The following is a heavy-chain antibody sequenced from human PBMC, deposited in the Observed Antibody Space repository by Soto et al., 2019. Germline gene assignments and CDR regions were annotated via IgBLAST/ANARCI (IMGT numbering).Heavy chain of an antibody. CDR3: ARDLVTLAAMDV. Sequence: QVHLVESGGDVVQPGRSLRLSCEVSGFTFGDFGIHWVRQAPGKGLEWVTVIWADGTNKYYADSVKGRFTVSRDNSKNTLYLQMNSLRVEDTAVYYCARDLVTLAAMDVWGPGTTVLVSS. D-gene: IGHD3-16*01. CDR1: GFTFGDFG. V-gene: IGHV3-33*01. J-gene: IGHJ6*02. CDR2: IWADGTNK.